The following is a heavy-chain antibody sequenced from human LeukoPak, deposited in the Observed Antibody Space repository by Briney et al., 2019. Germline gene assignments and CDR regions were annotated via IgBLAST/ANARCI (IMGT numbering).Heavy chain of an antibody. Sequence: GGSLRLSCEASGFTFSNYSMNWVRQAPGKGLEWVSSISSSSSYIYYADSVKGRFTISRGNAKNSLYLQMNSLRAEDTAVYYCVRETGWLFDFWGQGTLVIVSS. J-gene: IGHJ4*02. CDR3: VRETGWLFDF. V-gene: IGHV3-21*01. CDR2: ISSSSSYI. D-gene: IGHD5-12*01. CDR1: GFTFSNYS.